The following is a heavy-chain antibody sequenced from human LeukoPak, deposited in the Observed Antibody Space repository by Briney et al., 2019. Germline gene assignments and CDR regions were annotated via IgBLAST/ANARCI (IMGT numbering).Heavy chain of an antibody. Sequence: GGSLRLSCAASGFTFSSYAMHRVRQAPGKGLEWVAVISYDGSNKYYADSVKGRFTISRDNSKNTLYLQMNSLRAEDTAVYCCVIVGATTRYYFDYWGQGTLVTVSS. D-gene: IGHD1-26*01. CDR1: GFTFSSYA. CDR3: VIVGATTRYYFDY. V-gene: IGHV3-30-3*01. CDR2: ISYDGSNK. J-gene: IGHJ4*02.